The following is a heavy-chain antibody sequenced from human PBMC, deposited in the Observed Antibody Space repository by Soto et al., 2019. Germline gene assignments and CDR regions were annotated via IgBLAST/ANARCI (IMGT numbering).Heavy chain of an antibody. Sequence: GGSLRLSCAASGFTFSSYGMHWVRQAPGKGLEWVAVISYDGSNKYYADSVKGRFTISRDNSKNTLYLQMNSLRAEDTGVYYCARSAITLFGVVSIPPHYYSEMDVWGQGTTVTVSS. CDR3: ARSAITLFGVVSIPPHYYSEMDV. D-gene: IGHD3-3*01. CDR1: GFTFSSYG. CDR2: ISYDGSNK. J-gene: IGHJ6*02. V-gene: IGHV3-30*03.